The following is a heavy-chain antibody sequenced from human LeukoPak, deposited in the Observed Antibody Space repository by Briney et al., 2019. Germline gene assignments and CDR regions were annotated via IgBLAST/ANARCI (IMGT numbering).Heavy chain of an antibody. CDR3: ARRLGSIAAHLRFGG. J-gene: IGHJ5*02. V-gene: IGHV4-39*01. CDR2: IYYSGST. CDR1: GGSISSSSYY. D-gene: IGHD6-6*01. Sequence: SETLSLTCTVSGGSISSSSYYWGWIRQPPGKGLEWIGSIYYSGSTYYNPSLKTRVTISVDTSKNRFFLKVSALTAVSRVVISCARRLGSIAAHLRFGGWGEGTLVTVSS.